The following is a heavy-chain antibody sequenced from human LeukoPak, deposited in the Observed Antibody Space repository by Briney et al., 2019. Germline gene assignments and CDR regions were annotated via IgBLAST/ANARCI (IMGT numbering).Heavy chain of an antibody. J-gene: IGHJ5*02. CDR2: INHRGNT. CDR1: GGSFSGYY. D-gene: IGHD3-10*01. V-gene: IGHV4-34*01. CDR3: ARGDRGVSAARPFKPGNWFDP. Sequence: MASETLSLXCAVYGGSFSGYYWSWIRQPPGMGLEYIGEINHRGNTNYNPSLKSRVTISADMSKNQFSLNLSPVTAADTAVYYCARGDRGVSAARPFKPGNWFDPWGQGTLVTVSP.